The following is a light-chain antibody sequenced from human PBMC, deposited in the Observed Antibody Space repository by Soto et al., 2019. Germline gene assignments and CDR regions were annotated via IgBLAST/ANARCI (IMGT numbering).Light chain of an antibody. CDR1: QSVSNN. J-gene: IGKJ1*01. CDR2: GAS. V-gene: IGKV3-15*01. Sequence: EIVMTQSPATLSVSPGERATLSCRASQSVSNNLAWYQKKPGQAPRLLIYGASTSATGIPARFSGSGSGTEFTLIISSLQSEDFAFYYCQQYNNWWTFGQGTRVDIK. CDR3: QQYNNWWT.